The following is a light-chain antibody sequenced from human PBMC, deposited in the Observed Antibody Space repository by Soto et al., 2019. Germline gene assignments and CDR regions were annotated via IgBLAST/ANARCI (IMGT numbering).Light chain of an antibody. Sequence: QSVLTQPPSASGTPGQTVTISCSGSSSNIGRNAVNWYRQLPGPAPKLLIYSNNQRPSGVPDRFSGSKSGTSASLAISGLQSEDEADYYCAAWDDSLNGLVFGGGTKVTVL. CDR1: SSNIGRNA. V-gene: IGLV1-44*01. CDR2: SNN. J-gene: IGLJ2*01. CDR3: AAWDDSLNGLV.